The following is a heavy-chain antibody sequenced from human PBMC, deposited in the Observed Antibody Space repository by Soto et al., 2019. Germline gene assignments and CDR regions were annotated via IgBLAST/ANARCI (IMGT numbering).Heavy chain of an antibody. CDR3: ARAKKFYDFWSGPNYYYGIDV. CDR1: GGSISSGGYS. J-gene: IGHJ6*02. V-gene: IGHV4-30-2*01. D-gene: IGHD3-3*01. Sequence: SETLSLTCAVSGGSISSGGYSWSWIRQPPGKGLEWIGYIYHSGSTYYNPSLKSRVTISVDRSKNQFSLKLSSVTAADTAVYYCARAKKFYDFWSGPNYYYGIDVWGQGTPVTLS. CDR2: IYHSGST.